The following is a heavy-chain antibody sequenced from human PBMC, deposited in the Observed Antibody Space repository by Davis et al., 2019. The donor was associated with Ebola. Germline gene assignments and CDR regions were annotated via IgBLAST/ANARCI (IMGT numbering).Heavy chain of an antibody. D-gene: IGHD3-9*01. V-gene: IGHV1-8*02. J-gene: IGHJ4*02. CDR2: MNPNSGNT. Sequence: AASVTVSCKTSGDAFSNHAINWVRQATGQGLEWMGWMNPNSGNTGYAQKFQGRVTITRNTSISTAYMELNSLRSEDTAVYYCARGPTGYVPYYFDYWGQGTLVTASS. CDR3: ARGPTGYVPYYFDY. CDR1: GDAFSNHA.